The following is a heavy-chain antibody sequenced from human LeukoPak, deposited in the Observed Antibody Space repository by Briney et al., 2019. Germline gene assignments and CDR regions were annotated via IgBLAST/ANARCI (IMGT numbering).Heavy chain of an antibody. D-gene: IGHD3-22*01. CDR2: INQDGTEK. CDR3: AKRRDYYYDSSGPIRG. J-gene: IGHJ4*02. V-gene: IGHV3-7*01. Sequence: GGSLRLSCAASGFTFTTYWLGWVRQPPGKGLEWVANINQDGTEKYYVDSVKGRFTISRDNSKNTLYLQMNSLRAEDTAVYYCAKRRDYYYDSSGPIRGWGQGTLVTVSS. CDR1: GFTFTTYW.